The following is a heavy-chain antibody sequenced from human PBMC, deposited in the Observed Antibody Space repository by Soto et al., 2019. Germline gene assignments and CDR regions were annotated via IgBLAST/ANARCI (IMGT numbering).Heavy chain of an antibody. V-gene: IGHV4-34*01. CDR2: INHSGGT. CDR3: ARGYYDSSGYYGY. D-gene: IGHD3-22*01. CDR1: GGSFSAYY. J-gene: IGHJ4*02. Sequence: SETLSLTCAVYGGSFSAYYWSWIRQPPGKGLEWIGEINHSGGTSYNPSLKSRVTISVDTSKSQFSLKLTSVTAADRAVYYCARGYYDSSGYYGYWGQGTLVTVSS.